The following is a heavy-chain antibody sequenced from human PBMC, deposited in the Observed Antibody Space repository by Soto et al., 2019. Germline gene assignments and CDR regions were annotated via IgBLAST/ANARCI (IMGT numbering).Heavy chain of an antibody. D-gene: IGHD6-19*01. J-gene: IGHJ6*02. CDR3: ARDGIGIAVAGTYNGMDV. V-gene: IGHV1-69*01. Sequence: QVQLVQYGAEVKKPGSSVKVSCKASGGTFSNYAISWVRQAPGQGLEWMGGIIPIFGTANNPQKFQGRVTITADESTSTAYMELSSLRSEDTAVYYCARDGIGIAVAGTYNGMDVWGQGTTVTVSS. CDR2: IIPIFGTA. CDR1: GGTFSNYA.